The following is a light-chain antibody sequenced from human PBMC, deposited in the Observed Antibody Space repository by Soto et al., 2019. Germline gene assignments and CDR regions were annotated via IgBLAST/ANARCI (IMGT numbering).Light chain of an antibody. Sequence: DIQMTHSPSSVSASVLDIVTITFRAIQDINSWLAWYQQKPGKAPNLLIYVASSLQSEVPSRFSGSGSGTDFTLTITSLQPEHFATYYCQQSYGTPITFGQGTRLEIK. CDR2: VAS. CDR3: QQSYGTPIT. V-gene: IGKV1-12*01. J-gene: IGKJ5*01. CDR1: QDINSW.